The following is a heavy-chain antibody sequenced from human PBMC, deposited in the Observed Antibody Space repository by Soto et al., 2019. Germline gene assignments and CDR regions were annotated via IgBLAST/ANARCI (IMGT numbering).Heavy chain of an antibody. CDR3: ATLLPPNGADY. CDR2: IIPIFGTA. Sequence: QVQLVQSGAEVKKPGSSVKVSCKASGGTFSSYAISWVRQAPGQGLEWMGGIIPIFGTANYAQKSQGRVTITADDSTSTAYMDLSSLRSEDTAVYFCATLLPPNGADYWGQGTLVTVSS. D-gene: IGHD3-22*01. V-gene: IGHV1-69*12. J-gene: IGHJ4*02. CDR1: GGTFSSYA.